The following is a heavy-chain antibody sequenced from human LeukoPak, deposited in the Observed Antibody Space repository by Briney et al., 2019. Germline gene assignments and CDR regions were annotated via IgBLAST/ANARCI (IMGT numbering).Heavy chain of an antibody. J-gene: IGHJ4*02. CDR2: ISYTGST. CDR1: GGSISSYY. V-gene: IGHV4-59*01. CDR3: ARGSVYFDS. Sequence: KPSETLSLTCTVSGGSISSYYVSWIRQPPGKGLEWIGYISYTGSTDYNPSLKSRVTISVDMSKSQFSLKVSSVTAADTAVYYCARGSVYFDSWGQGTLVTVSS.